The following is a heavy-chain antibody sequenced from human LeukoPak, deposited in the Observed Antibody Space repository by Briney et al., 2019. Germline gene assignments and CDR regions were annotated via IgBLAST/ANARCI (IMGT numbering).Heavy chain of an antibody. CDR3: AWGCSSGWYYFYC. CDR1: GFTVISTY. V-gene: IGHV3-53*01. J-gene: IGHJ4*02. Sequence: GGSLRPSCAACGFTVISTYMSWVRQAPGKGLEWVSVIYSGGSTYYADSVKGRFTISRDNSKNTLNLHMNSLRVEDTAVYYCAWGCSSGWYYFYCWVQGTPVTVSS. D-gene: IGHD6-19*01. CDR2: IYSGGST.